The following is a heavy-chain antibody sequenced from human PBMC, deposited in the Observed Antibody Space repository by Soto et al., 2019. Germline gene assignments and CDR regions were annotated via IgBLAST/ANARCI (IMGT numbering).Heavy chain of an antibody. J-gene: IGHJ6*02. Sequence: GGSLRLSCEASGFSFGSYSMNWVRQAPGKGLEGVSFISGRGTTTYYADSVKGRFTVSRDNAKTSLSLEVNSLRDEDTAVYYCARLGYCSSATCKYYFYYYGMDVWGQGTTVTVSS. CDR1: GFSFGSYS. V-gene: IGHV3-48*02. CDR3: ARLGYCSSATCKYYFYYYGMDV. CDR2: ISGRGTTT. D-gene: IGHD2-2*01.